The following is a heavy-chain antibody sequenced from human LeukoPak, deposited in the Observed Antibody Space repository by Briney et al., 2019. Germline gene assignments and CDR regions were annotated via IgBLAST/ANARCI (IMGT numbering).Heavy chain of an antibody. CDR2: IYYSGST. Sequence: SETLLLTCTVSGRPLSSSSYYWGWMRQPPGKGLEWMGSIYYSGSTYYNTSLKRRVSISVDTSKNQFSLKLSSVTAADTAVYYCARVREKRWLQVRQAYWFDPWGQGTLVTVSS. V-gene: IGHV4-39*01. J-gene: IGHJ5*02. CDR1: GRPLSSSSYY. CDR3: ARVREKRWLQVRQAYWFDP. D-gene: IGHD5-24*01.